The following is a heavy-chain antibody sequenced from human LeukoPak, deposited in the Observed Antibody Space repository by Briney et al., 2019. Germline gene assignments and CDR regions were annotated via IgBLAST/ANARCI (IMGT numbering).Heavy chain of an antibody. CDR3: AKGAGMVITTAPNFDY. V-gene: IGHV3-30*18. Sequence: PGGSLRLSCAASGFTFSNYGMHWVRQAPGKGLEWVAVISYDGNHKYYADSVKGRFTISRDNSKNTLYLQINSLRSEDTAVYYCAKGAGMVITTAPNFDYWGQGTLVTVSS. CDR2: ISYDGNHK. D-gene: IGHD4/OR15-4a*01. J-gene: IGHJ4*02. CDR1: GFTFSNYG.